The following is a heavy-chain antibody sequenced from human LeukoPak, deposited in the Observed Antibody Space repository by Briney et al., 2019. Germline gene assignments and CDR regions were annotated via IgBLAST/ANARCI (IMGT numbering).Heavy chain of an antibody. J-gene: IGHJ5*02. CDR2: MNPNSGNT. CDR3: ARASYYDFWSGYYVYNWFDP. Sequence: GASVKVSCKASGYTFTSYDINWVRQATGQGLEWMGWMNPNSGNTGYAQKFQGGVTMTRNTSISTAYMELSSLRSEDTAVYYCARASYYDFWSGYYVYNWFDPWGQGTLVTVSS. D-gene: IGHD3-3*01. V-gene: IGHV1-8*01. CDR1: GYTFTSYD.